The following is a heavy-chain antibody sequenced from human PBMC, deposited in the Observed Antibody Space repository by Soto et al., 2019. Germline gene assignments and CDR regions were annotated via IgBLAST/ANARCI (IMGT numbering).Heavy chain of an antibody. V-gene: IGHV1-18*01. D-gene: IGHD1-26*01. CDR2: ISAYNGNI. CDR3: ARDPLPYSGSYYSVY. J-gene: IGHJ4*02. CDR1: GYAFTSYG. Sequence: QVQLVQSGAEVKKPGASVKVSCKASGYAFTSYGISWVRQAPGQGLEWMGWISAYNGNINYAQKVQGRVTMTTDTSTSTAYMELRSLRSDDTAVYYCARDPLPYSGSYYSVYWGQGTLVTVSS.